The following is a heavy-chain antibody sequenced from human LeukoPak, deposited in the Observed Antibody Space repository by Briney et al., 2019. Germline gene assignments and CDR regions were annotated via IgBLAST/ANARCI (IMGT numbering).Heavy chain of an antibody. CDR1: GGTFSSYA. D-gene: IGHD4-17*01. Sequence: ASVNVSCTASGGTFSSYAISWVRQAPGQGLEWMGRIIPILGIANYSQKFQGRVTITADKSTSTAYMELSSLRSEDTAVYYCARDDYGDYVSDSDDYWGQGTLVTVSS. CDR3: ARDDYGDYVSDSDDY. V-gene: IGHV1-69*04. CDR2: IIPILGIA. J-gene: IGHJ4*02.